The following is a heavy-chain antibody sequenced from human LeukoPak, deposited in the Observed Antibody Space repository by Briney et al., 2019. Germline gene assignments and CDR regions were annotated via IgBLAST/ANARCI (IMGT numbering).Heavy chain of an antibody. CDR3: AREGAGAGTY. J-gene: IGHJ4*02. D-gene: IGHD6-13*01. CDR1: GGSISSSSYY. CDR2: IYYSGST. V-gene: IGHV4-39*07. Sequence: SETLSLTCTVSGGSISSSSYYWGWIRQPPGKGLEWIGSIYYSGSTYYNPSLKSRVTISVDTSKNQFSLKLSSVTAADTAVYYCAREGAGAGTYWGQGTLVTVSS.